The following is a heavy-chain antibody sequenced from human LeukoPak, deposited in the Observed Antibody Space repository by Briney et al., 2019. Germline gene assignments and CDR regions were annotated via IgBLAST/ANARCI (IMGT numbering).Heavy chain of an antibody. CDR3: AKHVWGSYRYRFDY. J-gene: IGHJ4*02. V-gene: IGHV3-23*01. CDR1: GFTFSSYG. CDR2: ISGSGGST. Sequence: GGTLRLSCAASGFTFSSYGMSWVRQAPGKGLEWVSAISGSGGSTYYADSVKGRFTISRDNSKNMLYLQMNSLRAEDTAVYYCAKHVWGSYRYRFDYWGQGTLVTVSS. D-gene: IGHD3-16*02.